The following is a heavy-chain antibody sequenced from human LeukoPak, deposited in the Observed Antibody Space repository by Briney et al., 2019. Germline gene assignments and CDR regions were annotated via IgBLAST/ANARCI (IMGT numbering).Heavy chain of an antibody. V-gene: IGHV3-74*01. J-gene: IGHJ4*02. CDR2: ISTDGSSA. CDR1: GFTFSSYW. D-gene: IGHD3-16*01. Sequence: VGSLRLSCAAPGFTFSSYWMHWVRQAPGKGLVWVSRISTDGSSAIYADSVKGRFTISRDNAKNTLYLQMNSLRAEDTAVYYCARVNVCPRCHFDYWGQGTLVPVSS. CDR3: ARVNVCPRCHFDY.